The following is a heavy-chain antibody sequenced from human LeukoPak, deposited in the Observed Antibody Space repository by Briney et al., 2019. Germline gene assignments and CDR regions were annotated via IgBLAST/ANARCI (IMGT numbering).Heavy chain of an antibody. CDR2: ISRSGSTI. V-gene: IGHV3-48*03. CDR3: ARESGDYVGGDYFDY. J-gene: IGHJ4*02. Sequence: PGRSLRLSCAASGFTFSNYEMNWVRQAPGKGLEWVSYISRSGSTIYYADSVKGRFTISRDNAKKSLYLQMNSLRAEDTAVYYCARESGDYVGGDYFDYWGQGTLVTVSS. D-gene: IGHD3-16*01. CDR1: GFTFSNYE.